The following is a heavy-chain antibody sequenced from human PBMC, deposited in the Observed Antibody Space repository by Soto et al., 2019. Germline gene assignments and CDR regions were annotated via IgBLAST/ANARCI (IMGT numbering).Heavy chain of an antibody. V-gene: IGHV1-18*01. J-gene: IGHJ4*02. CDR2: ISTHNGNT. Sequence: QVHLVQSGAEVKKPGASVKVSCKGSGYTFTSYGITWVREAPGQGLEWMGWISTHNGNTDYAQKLQGRVTVTRDTSTSTAYMELRSLRSDDTAVYYCARGRYGDYWGQGALVTVSS. CDR1: GYTFTSYG. D-gene: IGHD1-1*01. CDR3: ARGRYGDY.